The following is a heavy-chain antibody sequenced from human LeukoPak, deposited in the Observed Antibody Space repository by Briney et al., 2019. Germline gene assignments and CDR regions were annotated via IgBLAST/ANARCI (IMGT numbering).Heavy chain of an antibody. Sequence: PGGSLRLSCAASGFTFSSYAMNWVRQAPGKGLEWVAVIGYDGSNKYFADSVKGRFTISRDNSKNTLYLEMNSLRAEDKAVYYCARDPHTKYYYDSSGYFDAFDIWGQGTMVTVSS. D-gene: IGHD3-22*01. CDR2: IGYDGSNK. CDR3: ARDPHTKYYYDSSGYFDAFDI. J-gene: IGHJ3*02. V-gene: IGHV3-30-3*01. CDR1: GFTFSSYA.